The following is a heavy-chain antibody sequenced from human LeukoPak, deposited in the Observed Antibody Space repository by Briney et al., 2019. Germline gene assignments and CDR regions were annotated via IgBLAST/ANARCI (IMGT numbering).Heavy chain of an antibody. D-gene: IGHD2-21*02. V-gene: IGHV4-30-4*08. Sequence: PSETLSLTCTVSGGSISSGDYYWSWIRQPPGKGLEWIGYIYYTGSTDYNPSLKSRVTMSVDTSKNQFSLKLSSVTAADTAVYYCARDQVVTPSFYYYYGMDVWGQGTTVTVSS. J-gene: IGHJ6*02. CDR2: IYYTGST. CDR3: ARDQVVTPSFYYYYGMDV. CDR1: GGSISSGDYY.